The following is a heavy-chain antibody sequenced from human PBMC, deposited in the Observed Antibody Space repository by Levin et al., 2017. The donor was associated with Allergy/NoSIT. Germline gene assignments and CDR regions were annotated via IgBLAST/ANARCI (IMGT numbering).Heavy chain of an antibody. CDR2: IYPGDSDT. V-gene: IGHV5-51*01. CDR3: ARHPGYSSSWQYFQH. J-gene: IGHJ1*01. D-gene: IGHD6-13*01. CDR1: GYSFTSYW. Sequence: GASVKVSCKGSGYSFTSYWIGWVRQMPGKGLEWMGIIYPGDSDTRYSPSFQGQVTISADKSISTAYLQWSSLKASDTAMYYCARHPGYSSSWQYFQHWGQGTLVTVSS.